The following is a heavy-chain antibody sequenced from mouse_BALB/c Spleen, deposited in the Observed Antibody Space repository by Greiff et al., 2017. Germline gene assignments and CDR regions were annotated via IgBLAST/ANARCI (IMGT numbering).Heavy chain of an antibody. CDR2: IYPGSGST. Sequence: LQQPGSELVRPGASVKLSCKASGYTFTSYWMHWVKQRPGQGLEWIGNIYPGSGSTNYDEKFKSKATLTVDTSSSTAYMQLSSLTSEDSAVYYCTGRLRGFAYWGQGTLVTVSA. CDR1: GYTFTSYW. D-gene: IGHD1-1*01. V-gene: IGHV1S22*01. CDR3: TGRLRGFAY. J-gene: IGHJ3*01.